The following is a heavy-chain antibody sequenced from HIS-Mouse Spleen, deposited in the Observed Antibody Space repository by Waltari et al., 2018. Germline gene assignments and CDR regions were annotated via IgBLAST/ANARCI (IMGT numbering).Heavy chain of an antibody. CDR3: AKDKHHAFDY. CDR1: GFPFSSYG. Sequence: QVQLVESGGGVVQPGRSRGLTCAASGFPFSSYGMHWVRQAPGKGLEWVAVISYDGSNKYYADSVKGRFTISRDNSKNTLYLQMNSLRAEDTAVYYCAKDKHHAFDYWGQGTLVTVSS. V-gene: IGHV3-30*18. CDR2: ISYDGSNK. J-gene: IGHJ4*02.